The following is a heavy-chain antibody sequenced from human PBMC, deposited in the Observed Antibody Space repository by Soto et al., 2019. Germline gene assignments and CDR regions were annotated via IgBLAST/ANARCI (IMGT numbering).Heavy chain of an antibody. CDR3: ASTYSTSWYWFDP. CDR1: GFSLSNAGLG. D-gene: IGHD6-13*01. J-gene: IGHJ5*02. V-gene: IGHV2-26*04. Sequence: QVTVKESGPVLVKPTETLTLNCTVSGFSLSNAGLGVSWIRKPPGKALEWLAHIFSNDEKSYSTSLKSRLTISKDTSKSQVVLTMTNMDPVDTATYYCASTYSTSWYWFDPWGQGTLVTVSS. CDR2: IFSNDEK.